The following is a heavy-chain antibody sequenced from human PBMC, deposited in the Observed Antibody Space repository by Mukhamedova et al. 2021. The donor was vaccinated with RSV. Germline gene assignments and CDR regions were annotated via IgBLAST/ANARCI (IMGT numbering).Heavy chain of an antibody. CDR3: ARSPLHYFDY. V-gene: IGHV3-48*03. CDR1: GFTFTNYE. Sequence: SGFTFTNYEMSWVHQAPGKGLEWLACISSSTSTINYADSVEGRFTISRDNTKNSLYLQMNSLRVDDTAVYYCARSPLHYFDYWG. CDR2: ISSSTSTI. J-gene: IGHJ4*01.